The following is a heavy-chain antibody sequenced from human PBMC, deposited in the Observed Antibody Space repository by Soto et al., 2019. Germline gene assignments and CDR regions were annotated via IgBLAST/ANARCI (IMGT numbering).Heavy chain of an antibody. J-gene: IGHJ4*02. CDR1: GGSISSGGYY. V-gene: IGHV4-31*03. Sequence: SETLSLTCTVSGGSISSGGYYWSWIRQHPGKGLELIGYIYYSGSTYYNPSLKSRVTISVDTSKNQFSLKLSSVTAADTAVYYCARDDLNGDYVDYWGQGTLVTVSS. CDR3: ARDDLNGDYVDY. D-gene: IGHD4-17*01. CDR2: IYYSGST.